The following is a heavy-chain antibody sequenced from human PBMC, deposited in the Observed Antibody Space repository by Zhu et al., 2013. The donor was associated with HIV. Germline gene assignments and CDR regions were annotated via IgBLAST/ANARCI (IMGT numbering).Heavy chain of an antibody. CDR3: ARVTYGDYDALGSFDY. Sequence: VQLQESGPGLVKPSETLSLTCAVSGYSISSGYYWGWIRQPPGKGLEWIGSIYHSGSTYYNPSLKSRVTISVDTSKNQFSLKLSSVTAADTAVYYCARVTYGDYDALGSFDYWGQGTLVTVSS. V-gene: IGHV4-38-2*01. J-gene: IGHJ4*02. D-gene: IGHD4-17*01. CDR1: GYSISSGYY. CDR2: IYHSGST.